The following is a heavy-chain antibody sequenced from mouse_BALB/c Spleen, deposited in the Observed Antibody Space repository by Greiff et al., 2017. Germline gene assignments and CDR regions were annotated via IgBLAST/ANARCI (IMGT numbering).Heavy chain of an antibody. Sequence: EVKVVESGGGLVQPGGSLKLSCAASGFTFSSYTMSWVRQTPEKRLEWVAYISNGGGSTYYPDTVKGRFTISRDNAKNTLYLQMSSLKSEDTAMYYCARGGNYRYDEGAMDYWGQGTSVTVSS. D-gene: IGHD2-14*01. J-gene: IGHJ4*01. V-gene: IGHV5-12-2*01. CDR2: ISNGGGST. CDR3: ARGGNYRYDEGAMDY. CDR1: GFTFSSYT.